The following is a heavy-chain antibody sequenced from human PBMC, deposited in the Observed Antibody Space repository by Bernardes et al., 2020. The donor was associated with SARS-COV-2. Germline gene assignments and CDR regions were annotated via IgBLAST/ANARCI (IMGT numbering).Heavy chain of an antibody. J-gene: IGHJ4*02. V-gene: IGHV4-59*01. D-gene: IGHD3-16*01. Sequence: SETLSPTCAVAGDSLRNYHWGWIRQPPGKGLEWIAFMLKTGSTSYNPSLKSRVSISVDMSENQVSLKLSSVTAADTAVYYCAIDPPDGFGMFDLWGQGTPVTVSS. CDR2: MLKTGST. CDR1: GDSLRNYH. CDR3: AIDPPDGFGMFDL.